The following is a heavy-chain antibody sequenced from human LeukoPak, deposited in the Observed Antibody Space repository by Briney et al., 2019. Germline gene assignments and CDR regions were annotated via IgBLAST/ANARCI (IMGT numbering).Heavy chain of an antibody. CDR1: GFTFSSYG. CDR3: ARVLLEGAFDI. CDR2: ISYDGSKK. J-gene: IGHJ3*02. V-gene: IGHV3-30*03. Sequence: PGGSLRLSCAASGFTFSSYGLHWVRQAPGKGLEWVAVISYDGSKKDYADSVKGRFTISRDNAKNSLYLQMNSLRAEDTAVYYCARVLLEGAFDIWGQGTMVTVSS. D-gene: IGHD1-1*01.